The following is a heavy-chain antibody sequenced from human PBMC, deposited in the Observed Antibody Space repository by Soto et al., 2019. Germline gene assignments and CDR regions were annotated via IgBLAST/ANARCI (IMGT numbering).Heavy chain of an antibody. D-gene: IGHD3-22*01. CDR2: IYYSGST. J-gene: IGHJ5*02. CDR1: GGSVSSGSYY. V-gene: IGHV4-61*01. CDR3: ARFPIYDSIGLDP. Sequence: SETLSLTCTVSGGSVSSGSYYWSWIRQPPGKGLEWIGYIYYSGSTYYNPSLKSRVTISVDTSKNQFSLKLSSVTAADTAVYYCARFPIYDSIGLDPWGQGTLVTVSS.